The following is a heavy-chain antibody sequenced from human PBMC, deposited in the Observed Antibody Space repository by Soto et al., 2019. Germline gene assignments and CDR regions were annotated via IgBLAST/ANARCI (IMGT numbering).Heavy chain of an antibody. J-gene: IGHJ4*02. V-gene: IGHV4-39*01. Sequence: PSETLSLTCTVSGVSISNSSYYWGWIRRPPGKGLEWIGTIYYSGITYYNPSLKSRVTISVDTSKNQFSLKLTSVTAADTAVYYSERHGSKWGQGTRVTVSS. CDR3: ERHGSK. CDR2: IYYSGIT. CDR1: GVSISNSSYY.